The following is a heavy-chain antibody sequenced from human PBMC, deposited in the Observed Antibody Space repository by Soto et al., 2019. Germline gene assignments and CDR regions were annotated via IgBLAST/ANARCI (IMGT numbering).Heavy chain of an antibody. CDR3: ARGGNEMATTDY. J-gene: IGHJ4*02. CDR1: GYTFTSYD. CDR2: MNPNSGNT. Sequence: ASVKVSCKASGYTFTSYDINWVRQATGQGLEWMGWMNPNSGNTGYAQKFQGRVTITRNTSISTAYMELSSLRSEDTAVYYCARGGNEMATTDYWGQGTLVTVSS. V-gene: IGHV1-8*01. D-gene: IGHD5-12*01.